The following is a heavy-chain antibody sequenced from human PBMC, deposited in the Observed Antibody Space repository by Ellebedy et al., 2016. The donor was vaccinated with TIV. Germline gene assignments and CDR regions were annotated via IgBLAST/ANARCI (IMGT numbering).Heavy chain of an antibody. CDR3: ARDRGRSTMVRGVRPWDY. D-gene: IGHD3-10*01. CDR1: GYTFTSYY. CDR2: INPSGGST. V-gene: IGHV1-46*01. Sequence: ASVKVSXKASGYTFTSYYMHWVRQAPGQGLEWMGIINPSGGSTSYAQKFQGRVTMTRDTSTSTVYMELSSLRSEDTAVYYCARDRGRSTMVRGVRPWDYWGQGTLVTVSS. J-gene: IGHJ4*02.